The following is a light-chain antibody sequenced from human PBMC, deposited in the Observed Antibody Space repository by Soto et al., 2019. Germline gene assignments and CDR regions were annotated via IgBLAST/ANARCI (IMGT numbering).Light chain of an antibody. CDR1: SSDVGGYNY. CDR2: DVS. V-gene: IGLV2-14*03. J-gene: IGLJ2*01. CDR3: SSYTSGSTRVV. Sequence: QSVLTQPASVSGSPGQSITISCTGTSSDVGGYNYVSWYQQHPGKAPKVMIYDVSKRPSGISNRFSGSTSGNTASLTISGLQVEDEADYYCSSYTSGSTRVVFGGGTKVTVL.